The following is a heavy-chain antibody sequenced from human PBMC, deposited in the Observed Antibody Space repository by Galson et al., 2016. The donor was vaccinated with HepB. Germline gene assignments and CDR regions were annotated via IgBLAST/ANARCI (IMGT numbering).Heavy chain of an antibody. D-gene: IGHD2-2*01. V-gene: IGHV1-2*04. CDR2: INPNSGGT. Sequence: SCKASGYTFTGYYMHWVRQAPGQGLEWMGWINPNSGGTKYAQKFQGWVTMTRDTSISTAYMELSRLRSDDTAVYYCARELCSSISCYYDYWGQGTLVTVSS. J-gene: IGHJ4*02. CDR1: GYTFTGYY. CDR3: ARELCSSISCYYDY.